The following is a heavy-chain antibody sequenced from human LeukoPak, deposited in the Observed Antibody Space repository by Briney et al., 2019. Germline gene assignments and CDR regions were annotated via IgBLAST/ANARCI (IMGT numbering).Heavy chain of an antibody. D-gene: IGHD2-8*02. CDR3: ASQVLVVFELGWFDP. CDR1: GGSISSSSYN. V-gene: IGHV4-39*01. Sequence: PSETLSLTCTASGGSISSSSYNWGRLRQPPGKGLEWIVSINYSGSTYYNPSLKSQVTISVDTSKNQFSLKLGSVAAADTAVYYGASQVLVVFELGWFDPWGQGTLVTVSS. J-gene: IGHJ5*02. CDR2: INYSGST.